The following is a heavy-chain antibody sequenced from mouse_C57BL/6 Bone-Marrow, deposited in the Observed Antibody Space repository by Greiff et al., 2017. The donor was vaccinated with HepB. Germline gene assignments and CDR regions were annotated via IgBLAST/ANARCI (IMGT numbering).Heavy chain of an antibody. CDR2: ISSGGDYI. V-gene: IGHV5-9-1*02. Sequence: EVQLVESGEGLVKPGGSLKLSCAASGFTFSSYAMSWVRQTPEKRLEWVAYISSGGDYIYYADTVKGRFTISRDNARNTLYLQMSSLKSEDTAMYYCTREGVPYYYPAYWGQGTLVTVSA. CDR1: GFTFSSYA. J-gene: IGHJ3*01. CDR3: TREGVPYYYPAY. D-gene: IGHD1-1*01.